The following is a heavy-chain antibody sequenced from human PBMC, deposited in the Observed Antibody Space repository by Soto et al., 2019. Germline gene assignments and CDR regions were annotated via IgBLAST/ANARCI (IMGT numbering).Heavy chain of an antibody. V-gene: IGHV1-46*01. J-gene: IGHJ5*02. Sequence: XSVKVSCEASGYTFTSYYMHWVRQAPVQGLEWMGIINPSGGSTSYAQKFQGRVTMTRDTSTSTVYMELSSLRSEDTAVYYCARDRVVVVPAAIRGYCSGGSCPKYNWFDPWGQGTLVTVSS. CDR1: GYTFTSYY. D-gene: IGHD2-15*01. CDR2: INPSGGST. CDR3: ARDRVVVVPAAIRGYCSGGSCPKYNWFDP.